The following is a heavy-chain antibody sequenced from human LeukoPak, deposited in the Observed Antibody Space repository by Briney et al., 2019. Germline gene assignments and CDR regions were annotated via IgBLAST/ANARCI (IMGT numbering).Heavy chain of an antibody. CDR2: IYPGDSDT. CDR1: RYSFTSYW. Sequence: NRGESLKISCKDSRYSFTSYWIGWVRQMPGKGLEWMGIIYPGDSDTRYSPSFQGQVTISADKSINTAYLQWSSLKASDTAIYYCARRGEAMDPFDYWGQGTLVTVSS. J-gene: IGHJ4*02. D-gene: IGHD5-18*01. V-gene: IGHV5-51*01. CDR3: ARRGEAMDPFDY.